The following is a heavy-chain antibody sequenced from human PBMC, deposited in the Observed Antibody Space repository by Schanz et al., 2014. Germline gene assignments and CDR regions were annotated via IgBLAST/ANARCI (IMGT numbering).Heavy chain of an antibody. V-gene: IGHV3-48*04. CDR1: GFSFSRYS. Sequence: EEQLVESGGGLVQPGGSLRLSCAASGFSFSRYSMNWVRQAPGKGLEWISYISSASSTINYADSVKGRFTISRDNSKNSLYLQMNSLRAEDTAVYYCARGGPAYYFDDWGQGTLVTVSS. CDR2: ISSASSTI. J-gene: IGHJ4*02. CDR3: ARGGPAYYFDD.